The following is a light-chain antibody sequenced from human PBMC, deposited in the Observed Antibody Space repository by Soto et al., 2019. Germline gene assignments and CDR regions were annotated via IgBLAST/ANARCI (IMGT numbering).Light chain of an antibody. CDR1: QSLLHSNGYNY. Sequence: DIVLTQSPVSLPVTPGEPASISCRSSQSLLHSNGYNYLDWFLQKPGQSPQLLISLGSNRASGVPDRFSGTGSGTDFTLKISRVEADDVGDYYCMQALQSPNTFGQGTKVEIK. V-gene: IGKV2-28*01. J-gene: IGKJ1*01. CDR2: LGS. CDR3: MQALQSPNT.